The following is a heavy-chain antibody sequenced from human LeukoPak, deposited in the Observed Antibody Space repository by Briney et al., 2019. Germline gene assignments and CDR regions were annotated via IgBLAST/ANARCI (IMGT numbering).Heavy chain of an antibody. D-gene: IGHD3-3*01. V-gene: IGHV1-2*02. CDR1: GYTFTGYY. J-gene: IGHJ4*02. CDR3: ARGTEYYDFWSGYDGLTPFDY. CDR2: INPNSCGT. Sequence: ASVKVSCKSSGYTFTGYYMHWVRQAPGQGLEWMGWINPNSCGTNYAQKFQGRVTMTRDTSISTAYMELSRLRSDDTAVYYCARGTEYYDFWSGYDGLTPFDYWGQGTLVTVSS.